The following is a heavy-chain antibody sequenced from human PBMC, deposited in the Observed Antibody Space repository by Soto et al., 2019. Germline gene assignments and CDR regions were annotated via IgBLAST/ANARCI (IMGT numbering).Heavy chain of an antibody. J-gene: IGHJ5*02. Sequence: SETLSLTCTVSGGSISSYYWSWIRQPPGKGLEWIGYIYYSGSTNYNPSLKSRVTISVDTSKNQFSLKLSSVTAADTAVYYCARGPDIVVVPAAVWFDPWGQGTLVTVSS. CDR2: IYYSGST. V-gene: IGHV4-59*01. CDR3: ARGPDIVVVPAAVWFDP. D-gene: IGHD2-2*01. CDR1: GGSISSYY.